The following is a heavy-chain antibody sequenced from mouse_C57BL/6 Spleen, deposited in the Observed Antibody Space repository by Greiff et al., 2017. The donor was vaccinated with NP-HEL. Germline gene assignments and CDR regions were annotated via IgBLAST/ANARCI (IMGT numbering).Heavy chain of an antibody. CDR1: GFTFTDYY. CDR3: ARSHSSYWYFDV. V-gene: IGHV7-3*01. D-gene: IGHD1-1*01. J-gene: IGHJ1*03. Sequence: EVKLMESGGGLVQPGGSLSLSCAASGFTFTDYYMSWVRQPPGKALEWLGFIRNKANGYTTEYSASVKGRFTISRDNSQSILYLQMNALRAEDSATYYCARSHSSYWYFDVWGTGTTVTVSS. CDR2: IRNKANGYTT.